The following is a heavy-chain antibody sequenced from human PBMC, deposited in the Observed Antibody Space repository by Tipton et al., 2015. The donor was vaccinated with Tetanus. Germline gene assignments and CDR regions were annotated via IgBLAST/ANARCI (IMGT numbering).Heavy chain of an antibody. CDR3: AREVPAAGHFDS. CDR1: GGSFSGSY. CDR2: VYYNGNT. D-gene: IGHD2-2*01. Sequence: TLSLTCAVSGGSFSGSYWNWIRQPPGKGLEWIGYVYYNGNTHYNPALKSRVTISVDTSKNQFSLKLSSVTAADTAIYYCAREVPAAGHFDSWGQGTLVTVSS. J-gene: IGHJ4*02. V-gene: IGHV4-59*01.